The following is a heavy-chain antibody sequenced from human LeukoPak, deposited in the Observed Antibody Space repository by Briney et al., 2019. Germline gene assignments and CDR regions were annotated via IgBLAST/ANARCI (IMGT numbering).Heavy chain of an antibody. V-gene: IGHV3-7*01. J-gene: IGHJ3*02. D-gene: IGHD3-3*01. CDR3: ARGGATTFGLWGNAFDI. CDR2: IKQDGSEK. Sequence: GGSLRLSCAASGFTFNDYWMAWVRQAPGKGLEWVANIKQDGSEKYYVDSVKGRFTISRDNAKNSLYLQMNSLRAEDTAVYYCARGGATTFGLWGNAFDIWGQGTMVSVSS. CDR1: GFTFNDYW.